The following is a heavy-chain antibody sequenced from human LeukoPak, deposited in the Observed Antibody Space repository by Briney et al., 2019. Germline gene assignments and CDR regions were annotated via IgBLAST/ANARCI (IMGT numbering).Heavy chain of an antibody. CDR3: AKGRSGTAVAAPDY. J-gene: IGHJ4*02. V-gene: IGHV3-30*18. D-gene: IGHD6-19*01. Sequence: PGRSLRLPCAASGFSFSNYGMYWVRQAPGKGRDWVALISYDGSQYYADSVQGRFTISRDKSKNTVHLQMNSLRTDDTAVYYCAKGRSGTAVAAPDYWGQGTLVTVSS. CDR1: GFSFSNYG. CDR2: ISYDGSQ.